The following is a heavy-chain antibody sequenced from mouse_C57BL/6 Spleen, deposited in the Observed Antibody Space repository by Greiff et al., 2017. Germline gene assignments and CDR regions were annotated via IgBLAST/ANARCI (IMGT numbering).Heavy chain of an antibody. D-gene: IGHD1-1*01. J-gene: IGHJ2*01. CDR1: GYAFSSYW. Sequence: QVQLQQSGAELVKPGASVKISCKASGYAFSSYWMNWVKQRPGKGLEWIGQIYPGDGDTNYNGKFKGKATLTADKSSSTAYMQLSSLTSEDSAVYFCARRDYGSGYECWGQGTTLTVSS. CDR3: ARRDYGSGYEC. V-gene: IGHV1-80*01. CDR2: IYPGDGDT.